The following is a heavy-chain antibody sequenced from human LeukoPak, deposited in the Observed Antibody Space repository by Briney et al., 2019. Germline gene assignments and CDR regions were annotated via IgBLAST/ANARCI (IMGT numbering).Heavy chain of an antibody. J-gene: IGHJ4*02. V-gene: IGHV3-74*01. Sequence: GGSLRLSCAASGFTFSSNWMHWVRQAPGKGLVWVSCINSVGSSTNYADSVKGRFTISRDNAKNSLYLQMNSLRAEDTAVYYCARTYYDSSGHRNFDYWGQGTLVTVSS. CDR3: ARTYYDSSGHRNFDY. CDR1: GFTFSSNW. CDR2: INSVGSST. D-gene: IGHD3-22*01.